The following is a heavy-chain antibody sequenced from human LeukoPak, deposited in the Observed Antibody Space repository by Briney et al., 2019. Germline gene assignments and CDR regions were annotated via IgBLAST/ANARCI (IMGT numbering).Heavy chain of an antibody. CDR1: GYTFTSYA. CDR2: IDPYNGNT. Sequence: GASVKVSCKASGYTFTSYALTWERQAPGQGLEWMGYIDPYNGNTNYAQKFQGRVTMTTDRSTNTGYMDLRSLRSDDTAVYYCARDRRGYNGILRYWGQGALVTVSS. CDR3: ARDRRGYNGILRY. J-gene: IGHJ4*02. V-gene: IGHV1-18*01. D-gene: IGHD1-1*01.